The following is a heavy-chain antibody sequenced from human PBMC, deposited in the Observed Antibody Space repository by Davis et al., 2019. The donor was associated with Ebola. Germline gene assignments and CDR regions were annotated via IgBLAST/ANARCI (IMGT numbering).Heavy chain of an antibody. V-gene: IGHV3-30-3*01. Sequence: GGSLRLSCAASGFTFSSYAMHWVRQAPGKGLEWVAVISYDGSNKYYADSVKGRFTIPRDNSKNTLYLQMNSLRAEDTAVYYCAKDMGMVRGYYFDYWGQGTLVTVSS. CDR1: GFTFSSYA. D-gene: IGHD3-10*01. J-gene: IGHJ4*02. CDR3: AKDMGMVRGYYFDY. CDR2: ISYDGSNK.